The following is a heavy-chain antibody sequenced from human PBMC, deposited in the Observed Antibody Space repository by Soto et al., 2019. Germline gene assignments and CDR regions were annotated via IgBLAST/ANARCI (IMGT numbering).Heavy chain of an antibody. D-gene: IGHD3-3*01. CDR1: GFTFSDYY. CDR2: ISSSGGLI. Sequence: PGGSLRLSCAASGFTFSDYYMTWIRQAPGKGLEWISYISSSGGLIYYADSVKGRFTISRDNARNSLYLQMRSLRAEDSAVYYCARDRYDFWSGSDHYGLDVWGQGTTVTV. CDR3: ARDRYDFWSGSDHYGLDV. J-gene: IGHJ6*02. V-gene: IGHV3-11*01.